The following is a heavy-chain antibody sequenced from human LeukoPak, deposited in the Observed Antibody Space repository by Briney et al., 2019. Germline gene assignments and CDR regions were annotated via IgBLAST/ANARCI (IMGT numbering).Heavy chain of an antibody. Sequence: SETLSLTCAVYGGSFSGYYWSWIRQPPGKGLEWIGEINHSGSTNYNPSLKSRITISVDTSKNQFSLRLTSVTAADTAVYYCARQTGSGLFILPGGQGTLVTVSS. V-gene: IGHV4-34*01. CDR2: INHSGST. D-gene: IGHD3/OR15-3a*01. CDR3: ARQTGSGLFILP. CDR1: GGSFSGYY. J-gene: IGHJ4*02.